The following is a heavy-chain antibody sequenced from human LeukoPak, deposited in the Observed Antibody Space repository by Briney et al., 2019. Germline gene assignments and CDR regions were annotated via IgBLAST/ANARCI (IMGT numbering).Heavy chain of an antibody. CDR1: GFTFSSYA. V-gene: IGHV3-30-3*01. CDR2: ISYDGSNK. D-gene: IGHD3-10*01. CDR3: ARVYGSGSYYYYYYYGMDV. J-gene: IGHJ6*02. Sequence: PGGSLRLSCAASGFTFSSYAMHWVRQAPGKGLEWVAVISYDGSNKYYADSVKGRFTISRDNAKNSLYLQMNSLRAEDTAVYYCARVYGSGSYYYYYYYGMDVWGQGTTVTVSS.